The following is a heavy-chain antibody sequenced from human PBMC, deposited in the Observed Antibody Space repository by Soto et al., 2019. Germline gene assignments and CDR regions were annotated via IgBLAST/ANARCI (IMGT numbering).Heavy chain of an antibody. CDR2: IFYSGST. CDR3: SRVGSSGRSLDY. CDR1: GGSISGHY. V-gene: IGHV4-59*11. Sequence: SETLSLPCSVSGGSISGHYWTWIRQSPGKGLEWIGYIFYSGSTNYNPSLKSRVTISVDTNKNQFSLKMSSVTAADTAVYYCSRVGSSGRSLDYWGRGTLVTVSS. D-gene: IGHD3-22*01. J-gene: IGHJ4*02.